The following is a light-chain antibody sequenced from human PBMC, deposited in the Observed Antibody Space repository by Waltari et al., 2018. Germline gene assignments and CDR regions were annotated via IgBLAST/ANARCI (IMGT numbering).Light chain of an antibody. J-gene: IGLJ3*02. CDR1: GSDVGGYDY. V-gene: IGLV2-14*01. Sequence: QSALTQPASVSGSPGQSITISCTGTGSDVGGYDYVAWYHQHPGNAPTLVVYGVGNRPSGVSYRFSASKSGNTASLTISGLQAEDEADYYCSSYTPITISNWVFGGGTKLTVL. CDR3: SSYTPITISNWV. CDR2: GVG.